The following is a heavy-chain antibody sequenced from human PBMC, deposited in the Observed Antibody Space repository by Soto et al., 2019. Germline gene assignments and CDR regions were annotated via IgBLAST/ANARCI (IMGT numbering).Heavy chain of an antibody. CDR3: TCLHYDILTGSKWHYFDY. CDR2: IKSKIDGGTI. V-gene: IGHV3-15*01. J-gene: IGHJ4*02. D-gene: IGHD3-9*01. Sequence: EVQLVESGGGLVKPGGSLRLSCAASGFTFSNAWMSWVRQAPGKGLEWVGRIKSKIDGGTIDYIAPVKGRFTISRDDSKNTLYLQMNSLKTEDTAVYYCTCLHYDILTGSKWHYFDYWGQGTLVTVSS. CDR1: GFTFSNAW.